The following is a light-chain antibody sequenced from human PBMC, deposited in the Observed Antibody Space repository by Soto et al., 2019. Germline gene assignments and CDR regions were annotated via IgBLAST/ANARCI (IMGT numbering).Light chain of an antibody. CDR2: KAS. Sequence: DIQMTQSPSTLSASVGDRVTITCRASQSISSWLAWYQQKPGKAPNLLIYKASTLRSGVPSRFSGSCSGTEFTLTISSLQPDDFATYYCQQYSIYSRTFGQGTKVEVK. V-gene: IGKV1-5*03. J-gene: IGKJ1*01. CDR3: QQYSIYSRT. CDR1: QSISSW.